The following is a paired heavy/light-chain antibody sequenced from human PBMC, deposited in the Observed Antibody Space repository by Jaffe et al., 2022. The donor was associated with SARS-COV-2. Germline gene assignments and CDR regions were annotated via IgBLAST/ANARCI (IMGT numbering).Light chain of an antibody. CDR3: HQSYTTPYT. CDR2: AAS. V-gene: IGKV1-39*01. CDR1: QSISSY. J-gene: IGKJ2*01. Sequence: DIQMTQSPSSLSASVGDRVTITCRASQSISSYLNWYQQKPGKAPKLLIYAASSLQSGVPSRFSGSGSGTDFTLTISSLQPEDFATYYCHQSYTTPYTFGQGTKLDIK.
Heavy chain of an antibody. CDR1: GGSISSYY. CDR2: IYYSGST. J-gene: IGHJ3*02. CDR3: AGLNYTDYAFDM. V-gene: IGHV4-59*01. D-gene: IGHD3-3*01. Sequence: QVHLQESGPGLVKPSETLSLTCIVSGGSISSYYWSWIRQPPGKGLEWIGYIYYSGSTNYNPSLKSRVTISVDTSKNQFSLRLSSVTAADTAVYYCAGLNYTDYAFDMWGQGTMVTVSS.